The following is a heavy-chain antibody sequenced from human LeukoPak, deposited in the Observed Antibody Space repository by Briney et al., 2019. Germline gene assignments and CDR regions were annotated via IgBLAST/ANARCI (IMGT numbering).Heavy chain of an antibody. CDR3: ARGSYSSGWVYYYYYMDV. J-gene: IGHJ6*03. V-gene: IGHV3-11*04. CDR2: ISSSGTSI. Sequence: GGSLRLSCAASGFTFNDYYMSWIRQAPGKGLEWVSYISSSGTSIYYADSVKGRFTISRDNAKNSLYLQMNSLRAEDTAVYYCARGSYSSGWVYYYYYMDVWGKGTTVTVSS. D-gene: IGHD6-19*01. CDR1: GFTFNDYY.